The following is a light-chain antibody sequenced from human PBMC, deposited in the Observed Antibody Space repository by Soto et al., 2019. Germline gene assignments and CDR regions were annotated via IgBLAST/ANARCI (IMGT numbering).Light chain of an antibody. CDR2: GAS. J-gene: IGKJ4*01. CDR1: QSVRSSY. V-gene: IGKV3-20*01. Sequence: EIVLTQSPGTHSLSQGERATLSCRASQSVRSSYFAWYQQKPGQAPRLLISGASTRAPGIPDRFSGSGSGTDFTLTISKLEPEDFALFYCQQYGNSPLTFGGGTKVDIK. CDR3: QQYGNSPLT.